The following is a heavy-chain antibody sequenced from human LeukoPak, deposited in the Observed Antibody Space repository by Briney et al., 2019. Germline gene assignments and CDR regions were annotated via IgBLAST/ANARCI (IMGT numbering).Heavy chain of an antibody. CDR3: ARDRPMYYYGSGSYYSYFDP. J-gene: IGHJ5*02. CDR1: GGSISGSSYY. D-gene: IGHD3-10*01. Sequence: PSETLSLTCTVSGGSISGSSYYWGWIRQPPGKGLEWIGSIYYSGSTYYNPSLKSRVTISVDTSKNQFSLKLNSVTATDTAVYYCARDRPMYYYGSGSYYSYFDPWGQGTLVTVSS. CDR2: IYYSGST. V-gene: IGHV4-39*02.